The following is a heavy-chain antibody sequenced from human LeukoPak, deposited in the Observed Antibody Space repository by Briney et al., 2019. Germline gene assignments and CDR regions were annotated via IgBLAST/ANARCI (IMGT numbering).Heavy chain of an antibody. CDR1: DGSISSFY. V-gene: IGHV4-59*01. CDR3: ARSIAVAGTDFDY. CDR2: VFDNGNT. Sequence: SETLSLTCTVSDGSISSFYWSWIRLPPGKGLELIGYVFDNGNTNTHYNPSLKSRVTISVDTSKNQFSLKLSSVTAADTAVYYCARSIAVAGTDFDYWGQGTLVTVSS. J-gene: IGHJ4*02. D-gene: IGHD6-19*01.